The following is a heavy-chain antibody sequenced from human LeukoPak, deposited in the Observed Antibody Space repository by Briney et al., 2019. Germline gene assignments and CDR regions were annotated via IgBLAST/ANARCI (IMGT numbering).Heavy chain of an antibody. CDR1: GFTVSSNS. Sequence: PGGSLRLSCTVSGFTVSSNSMSWVRQAPGKGLEWVSFIYSDNTHYSDSVKGRFTISRDNSKNTLYLQMNSLRAEDTAVYYCARRAGAYSHPYDYWGPGTLVTVSS. V-gene: IGHV3-53*01. CDR2: IYSDNT. CDR3: ARRAGAYSHPYDY. J-gene: IGHJ4*02. D-gene: IGHD4/OR15-4a*01.